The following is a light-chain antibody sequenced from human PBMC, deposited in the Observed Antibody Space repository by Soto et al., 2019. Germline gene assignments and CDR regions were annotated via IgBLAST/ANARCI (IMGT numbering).Light chain of an antibody. CDR1: SSDVGGYNY. CDR3: CSYAGSYTLV. Sequence: QSVLTQPRSVSGSPGQSVTISCTGTSSDVGGYNYVSWYQQLPGKAPQLIIYDVSKRPSGVPDRFSGSKSGNTASLTISGLQAEDEADYYCCSYAGSYTLVFGGGTKVTVL. J-gene: IGLJ2*01. V-gene: IGLV2-11*01. CDR2: DVS.